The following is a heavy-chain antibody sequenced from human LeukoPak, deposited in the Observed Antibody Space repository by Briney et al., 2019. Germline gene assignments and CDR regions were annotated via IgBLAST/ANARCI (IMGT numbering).Heavy chain of an antibody. D-gene: IGHD2-2*01. CDR1: GFTVSSNY. CDR2: VYKDGNT. Sequence: GGSLRLSCAASGFTVSSNYMSWVRQAPGKGLEWVSVVYKDGNTYYADSVKGRFTISRDNSKNTLYLQMNSLRAEDTAVYYCARDCSSTSCYLGAFDIWGQGTMVTVSS. J-gene: IGHJ3*02. V-gene: IGHV3-53*01. CDR3: ARDCSSTSCYLGAFDI.